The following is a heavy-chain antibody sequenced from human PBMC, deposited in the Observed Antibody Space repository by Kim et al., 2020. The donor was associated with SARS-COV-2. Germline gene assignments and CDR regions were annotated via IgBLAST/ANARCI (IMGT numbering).Heavy chain of an antibody. CDR2: IYSGGST. Sequence: GGSLRLSCAASGFTVSSNYMSWVRQAPGKGLEWVSVIYSGGSTYYADSVKGRFTISRDNSKNTLYLQMNSLRAEDTAVYYCARDSSPANYYYGMDVWGQGTTVTVSS. V-gene: IGHV3-53*01. D-gene: IGHD6-13*01. CDR1: GFTVSSNY. CDR3: ARDSSPANYYYGMDV. J-gene: IGHJ6*02.